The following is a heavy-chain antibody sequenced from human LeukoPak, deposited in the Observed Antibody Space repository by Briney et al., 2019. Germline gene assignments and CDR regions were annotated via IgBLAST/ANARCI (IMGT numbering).Heavy chain of an antibody. Sequence: GGSLRLSCAASGFTFSSFGMHWVRQAPGKGLEWVAFIRFDGSNKYYADSVKGRFTISRDNSKNTLYLQMNSLRAEDTAVYYCARGDYGYSPLDYWGQGTLVSVSS. V-gene: IGHV3-30*02. D-gene: IGHD5-18*01. CDR3: ARGDYGYSPLDY. CDR2: IRFDGSNK. J-gene: IGHJ4*02. CDR1: GFTFSSFG.